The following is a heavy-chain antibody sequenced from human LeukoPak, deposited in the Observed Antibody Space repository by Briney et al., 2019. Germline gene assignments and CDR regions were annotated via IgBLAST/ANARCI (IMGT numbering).Heavy chain of an antibody. V-gene: IGHV3-21*01. CDR3: AREAAAAGTIQPRWFDP. J-gene: IGHJ5*02. Sequence: PGGSLRLSCAASGFTFSSYSMNWVRQAPGKGLEWVSSISSSSSYIYYADSVKGRFTISRDNAKNSLYLQMNSLRAEDTAVYYCAREAAAAGTIQPRWFDPWGQGTLVTVSS. D-gene: IGHD6-13*01. CDR2: ISSSSSYI. CDR1: GFTFSSYS.